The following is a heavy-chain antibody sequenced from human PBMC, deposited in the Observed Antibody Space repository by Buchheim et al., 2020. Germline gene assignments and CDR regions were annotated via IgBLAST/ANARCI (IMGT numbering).Heavy chain of an antibody. CDR1: GFTFNNYA. Sequence: VQLVESGGGVVQPGRSLRLSCAASGFTFNNYAMHWVRQAPGKGLEWVSSISSSSSYIYYADSVKGRFTISRDNAKNSLYLQMNSLRAEDTAVYYCASNIVVVPKSLDYWGQGTL. V-gene: IGHV3-21*01. CDR2: ISSSSSYI. J-gene: IGHJ4*02. D-gene: IGHD2-2*01. CDR3: ASNIVVVPKSLDY.